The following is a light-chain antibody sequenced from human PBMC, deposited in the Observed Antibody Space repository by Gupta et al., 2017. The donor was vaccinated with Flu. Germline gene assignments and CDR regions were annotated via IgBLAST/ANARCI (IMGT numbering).Light chain of an antibody. J-gene: IGKJ1*01. CDR2: VAS. V-gene: IGKV1-8*01. CDR1: QGISSY. Sequence: PSSFSASTGDRVTITCRASQGISSYLAWYQQKPGKAPNLLISVASTLQSGVPSRFSGSGSGTDFTLPISRLQSEDFATYYCQHYYSYPRTFGQGTKVEIK. CDR3: QHYYSYPRT.